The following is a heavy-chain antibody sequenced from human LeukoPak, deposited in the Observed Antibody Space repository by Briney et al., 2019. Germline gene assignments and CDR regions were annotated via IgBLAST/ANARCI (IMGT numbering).Heavy chain of an antibody. V-gene: IGHV5-10-1*01. CDR2: IGPSDSYT. CDR3: ARHWGYSGYDQLYFDY. J-gene: IGHJ4*02. CDR1: GYSFTSYW. Sequence: GESLKISCKGSGYSFTSYWISWVRQMPGKGLEWMGRIGPSDSYTNYSPSFQGHVTISADKSISTAYLQWSSLKASDTAMYYCARHWGYSGYDQLYFDYWGQGTLVTVSS. D-gene: IGHD5-12*01.